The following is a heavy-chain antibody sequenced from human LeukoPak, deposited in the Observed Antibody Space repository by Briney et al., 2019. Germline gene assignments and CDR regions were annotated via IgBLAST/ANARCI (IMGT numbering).Heavy chain of an antibody. V-gene: IGHV4-59*01. CDR2: IYYSGST. D-gene: IGHD6-6*01. J-gene: IGHJ6*03. Sequence: SETLSLTCTVSGGSISSYYWSWIRQPPGKGLEWIGYIYYSGSTNYNPSLKSRVTISVDTSKNQFSLKLSSVTAADTAVYYCARLSQYSSPYYYYMDVWGKGTTVTVSS. CDR3: ARLSQYSSPYYYYMDV. CDR1: GGSISSYY.